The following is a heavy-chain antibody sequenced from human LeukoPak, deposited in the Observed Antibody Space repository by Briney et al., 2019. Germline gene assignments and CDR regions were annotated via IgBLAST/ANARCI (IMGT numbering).Heavy chain of an antibody. CDR3: ARDPGRIVVVPAAHFDY. Sequence: ASVKVSCKASGYTFTSYYMHWVRQAPGQGLEWMGIINPSGGSTSYAQKFQGRVTMTRDMSTSTVYMELSSLRSEDTAVYYCARDPGRIVVVPAAHFDYWGQGTLVTVSS. D-gene: IGHD2-2*01. CDR1: GYTFTSYY. J-gene: IGHJ4*02. CDR2: INPSGGST. V-gene: IGHV1-46*01.